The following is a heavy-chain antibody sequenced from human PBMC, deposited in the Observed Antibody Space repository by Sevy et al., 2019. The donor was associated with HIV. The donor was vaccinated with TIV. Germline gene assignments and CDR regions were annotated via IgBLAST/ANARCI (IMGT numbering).Heavy chain of an antibody. Sequence: GGSLRLSCAASGLTVSDNFMSWVRQAPGKGLEWVSVIFIGGTTNYSDPVKGRFPITRDNYKNTIYLQMNGMRAEDTDVSYCARGKHVSGYYGSFDYWGQGALVTVSS. D-gene: IGHD5-12*01. CDR3: ARGKHVSGYYGSFDY. CDR2: IFIGGTT. J-gene: IGHJ4*02. CDR1: GLTVSDNF. V-gene: IGHV3-53*01.